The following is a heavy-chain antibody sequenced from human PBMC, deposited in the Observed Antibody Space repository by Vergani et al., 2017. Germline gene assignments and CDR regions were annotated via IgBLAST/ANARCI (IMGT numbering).Heavy chain of an antibody. J-gene: IGHJ4*02. Sequence: QVQLQESGPGLVKPPGTLSLTCAVSGGSISSSNWWSWVRQPPAKGLEWIGEIYHSGSTNYNPSLKSRVTISVDKSKNQFSLKMSSVTAADTAVYYCARDVGYCSGGSCDGNYNDDWGEGRVVTVSS. V-gene: IGHV4-4*03. CDR1: GGSISSSNW. CDR3: ARDVGYCSGGSCDGNYNDD. D-gene: IGHD2-15*01. CDR2: IYHSGST.